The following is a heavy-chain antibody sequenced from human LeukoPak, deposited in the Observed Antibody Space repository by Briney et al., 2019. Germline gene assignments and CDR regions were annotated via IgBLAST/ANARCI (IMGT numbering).Heavy chain of an antibody. Sequence: PSETLSLTCTVSGGSISSSTYYWGWIRQPPGKGLEWIGSIYYSGSTYYNPSLKSRVTISLDTSKNQFSLKLSSVTAADTAVYYCARGWGYYGSGSYFDYWGQGTLVTVSS. D-gene: IGHD3-10*01. CDR1: GGSISSSTYY. CDR2: IYYSGST. CDR3: ARGWGYYGSGSYFDY. J-gene: IGHJ4*02. V-gene: IGHV4-39*07.